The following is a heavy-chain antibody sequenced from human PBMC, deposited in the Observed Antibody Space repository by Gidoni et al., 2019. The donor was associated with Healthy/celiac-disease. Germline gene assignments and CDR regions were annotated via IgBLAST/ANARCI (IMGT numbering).Heavy chain of an antibody. J-gene: IGHJ4*02. CDR3: AKDTNLWFGVPTSFDY. V-gene: IGHV3-23*01. Sequence: EVQLLESGGGLVQPGGSLRLSCAASGFIFSSYAMSWVRQAPGKGLEWVSAISGSGGSTYYADSVKGRFTISRDNSKNTLYLQMNSLRAEDTAVYYCAKDTNLWFGVPTSFDYWGQGTLVTVSS. CDR1: GFIFSSYA. CDR2: ISGSGGST. D-gene: IGHD3-10*01.